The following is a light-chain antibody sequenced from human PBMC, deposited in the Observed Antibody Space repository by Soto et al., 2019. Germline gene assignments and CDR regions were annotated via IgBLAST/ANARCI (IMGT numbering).Light chain of an antibody. CDR1: LNFNGTY. V-gene: IGKV3-20*01. J-gene: IGKJ5*01. CDR3: QQYGSSPSIT. Sequence: EIVFTQSPSTLAFSPCEIATLSCMSNLNFNGTYLTWYQQKPGQAPRLLIYGASRRATGIPDRFSASGSGTDFTLTISRLEPEDFAVYYCQQYGSSPSITFGQGTRLEI. CDR2: GAS.